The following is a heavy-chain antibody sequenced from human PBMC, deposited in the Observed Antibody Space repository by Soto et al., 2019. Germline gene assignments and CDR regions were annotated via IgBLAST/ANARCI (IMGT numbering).Heavy chain of an antibody. Sequence: QVQLVQSGAEVKKPGASVKVSCKASGYTFTSYGISWVRQAPGQVLEWMGWISAYNGNTNYAQKLQGRVTMTTDTSTSTAYMELRSLRSDDTAVYYCARSSSGITLFGVVIHYYYRDVWGKGTTVTVSS. CDR3: ARSSSGITLFGVVIHYYYRDV. CDR2: ISAYNGNT. CDR1: GYTFTSYG. J-gene: IGHJ6*03. D-gene: IGHD3-3*01. V-gene: IGHV1-18*01.